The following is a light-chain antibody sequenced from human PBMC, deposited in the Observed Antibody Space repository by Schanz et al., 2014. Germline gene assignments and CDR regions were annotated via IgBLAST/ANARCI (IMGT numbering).Light chain of an antibody. CDR1: SSNIGAPYD. J-gene: IGLJ3*02. Sequence: QSVLTQPPSVSGAPGQRVTISCTGSSSNIGAPYDVHWYQQLPGTAPKLLIFANHNRASGVPDRFSGSKSGASASLAITGLQAGEGSDYYCQSYDRSLNAWVFGGGTKLTVL. V-gene: IGLV1-40*01. CDR3: QSYDRSLNAWV. CDR2: ANH.